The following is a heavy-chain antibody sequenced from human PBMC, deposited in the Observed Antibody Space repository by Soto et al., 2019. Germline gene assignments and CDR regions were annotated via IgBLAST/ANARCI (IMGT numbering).Heavy chain of an antibody. D-gene: IGHD6-13*01. CDR2: IWYDGSNK. Sequence: GGSLRLSCAASGFTFSSYGMHWVRQAPGKGLEWVAVIWYDGSNKYYADAVKGRFTISRDNSKNTLYLQMNSLRAEDTAVYYCARESQQLAFDYWGQGTLGTVS. J-gene: IGHJ4*02. CDR3: ARESQQLAFDY. CDR1: GFTFSSYG. V-gene: IGHV3-33*01.